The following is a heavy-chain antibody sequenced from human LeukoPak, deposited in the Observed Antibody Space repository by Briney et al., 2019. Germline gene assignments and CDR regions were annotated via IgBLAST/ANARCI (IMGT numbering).Heavy chain of an antibody. D-gene: IGHD4-17*01. J-gene: IGHJ4*02. CDR2: IYYSGST. Sequence: SETLSLTCTVSGGSISSYYGSWIRQPPGKGLEWIGYIYYSGSTNYNPSLKSRVTISVDTSKNQFSLRLSSVTAADTAVYYCARSLRYGDYFDYWGQGTLVTVSS. CDR1: GGSISSYY. CDR3: ARSLRYGDYFDY. V-gene: IGHV4-59*08.